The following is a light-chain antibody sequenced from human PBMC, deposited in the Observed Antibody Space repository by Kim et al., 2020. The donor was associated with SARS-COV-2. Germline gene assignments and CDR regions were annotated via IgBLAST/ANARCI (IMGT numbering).Light chain of an antibody. CDR2: DVS. CDR3: SSYTSSSTLV. V-gene: IGLV2-14*03. J-gene: IGLJ2*01. Sequence: GQSFTISCTGTSSAVSGYNYVSWYQQHPGKAPKLIIYDVSTRPSVVSNRFSGSKSGNTASLTISGLQAVDDSDYFCSSYTSSSTLVFGGGTQLTVL. CDR1: SSAVSGYNY.